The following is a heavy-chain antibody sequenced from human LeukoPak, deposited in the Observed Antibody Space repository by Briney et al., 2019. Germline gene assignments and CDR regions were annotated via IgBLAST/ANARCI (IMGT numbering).Heavy chain of an antibody. CDR1: GFTFNSYG. V-gene: IGHV3-33*01. CDR3: ARAGGYCSSTSCPYYYYGMDV. Sequence: GGSLTLSCSASGFTFNSYGMLWLRPAPGKELEWVAVIWYDGSNKYYADSVKGRITISRDNSKNTLYLQMNSLRAEDTAVYYCARAGGYCSSTSCPYYYYGMDVWGQGTTVTVSS. D-gene: IGHD2-2*01. CDR2: IWYDGSNK. J-gene: IGHJ6*02.